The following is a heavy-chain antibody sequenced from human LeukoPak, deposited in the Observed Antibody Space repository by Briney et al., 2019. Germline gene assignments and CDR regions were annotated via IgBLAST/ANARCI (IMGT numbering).Heavy chain of an antibody. V-gene: IGHV4-30-2*01. J-gene: IGHJ4*02. CDR3: ARGSSGVRGVPSLDY. D-gene: IGHD3-10*01. CDR1: GGSISSGGYY. CDR2: IYPSGST. Sequence: PSQTLSLTCTVSGGSISSGGYYWSWIRQPPGKGLEWIGYIYPSGSTYYNPSLKSRVTISVDRSKNQFSLKLSSVTAADPAVYYCARGSSGVRGVPSLDYWGQGTLVTVSS.